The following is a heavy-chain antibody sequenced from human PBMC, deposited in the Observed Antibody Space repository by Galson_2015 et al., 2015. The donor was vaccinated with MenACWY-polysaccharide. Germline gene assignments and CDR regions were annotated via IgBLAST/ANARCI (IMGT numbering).Heavy chain of an antibody. CDR1: GFTFSNYA. CDR2: ISDSGGRT. Sequence: SLRLACAASGFTFSNYAMTWVRQAPGKGLEWVSTISDSGGRTQYADSVKGRFTISGYNSKNTLCLQMNSLRAEDTAVYYCARVSDDNRPPDCYDIWGQGTMVTVSS. D-gene: IGHD3-22*01. CDR3: ARVSDDNRPPDCYDI. J-gene: IGHJ3*02. V-gene: IGHV3-23*01.